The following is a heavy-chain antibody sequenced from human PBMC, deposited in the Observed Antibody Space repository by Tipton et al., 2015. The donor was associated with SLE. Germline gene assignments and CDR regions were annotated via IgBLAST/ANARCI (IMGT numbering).Heavy chain of an antibody. Sequence: GLVKPSETLSLTCTVSGASVRSTSYHWGWIRQPPGKGLEWIGNIYYDGSAYYTPSLESRVSISVDTSKNQVSLRLASVSAADTAVYYCARGGDCSTNVCYYGMFDPWGQGTLVTVSS. D-gene: IGHD2-2*01. CDR1: GASVRSTSYH. V-gene: IGHV4-39*07. J-gene: IGHJ5*02. CDR3: ARGGDCSTNVCYYGMFDP. CDR2: IYYDGSA.